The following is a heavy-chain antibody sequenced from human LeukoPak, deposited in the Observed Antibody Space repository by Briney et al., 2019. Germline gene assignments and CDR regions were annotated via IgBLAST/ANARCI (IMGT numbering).Heavy chain of an antibody. CDR1: GFSFSTSE. V-gene: IGHV3-48*03. D-gene: IGHD2-2*02. J-gene: IGHJ2*01. Sequence: GGXLRLSCAASGFSFSTSEMNWVRQAPGKGLEWVASISSTGWTTYYADPVQGRFTISRDNAKTSLYLQMSSLRVEDTATYFCARDSDSAIPYCYFDLWGRGTLVTVSS. CDR3: ARDSDSAIPYCYFDL. CDR2: ISSTGWTT.